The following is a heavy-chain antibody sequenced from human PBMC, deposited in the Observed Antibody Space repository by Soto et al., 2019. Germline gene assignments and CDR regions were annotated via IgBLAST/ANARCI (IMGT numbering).Heavy chain of an antibody. CDR1: GGTFSSYA. CDR3: ARGSHDFWSGFGSGMDV. V-gene: IGHV1-69*01. Sequence: QVQLVQSGAEVKKPGSSVKVSCKASGGTFSSYAISWVRQATGQGLEWMGGISPIFGTGNYAQKFQGRVTITADESTSTAYMELSSLRSEDTAVYYCARGSHDFWSGFGSGMDVWGQGTTVTVSS. J-gene: IGHJ6*02. D-gene: IGHD3-3*01. CDR2: ISPIFGTG.